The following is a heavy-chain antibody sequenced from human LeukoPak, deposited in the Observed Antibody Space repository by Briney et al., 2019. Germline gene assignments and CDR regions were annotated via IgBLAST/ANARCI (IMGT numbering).Heavy chain of an antibody. J-gene: IGHJ3*02. V-gene: IGHV4-39*01. D-gene: IGHD1-1*01. CDR3: ARGTTGALDI. Sequence: PSETLSLTCTVSGGSISSSSYYWGWIRQPPGKGLEWIGSIYYSGSTYYNPSLKSRVTISVDTSKNQFSLKLSSVTAADTAVYYCARGTTGALDIWGQGTMVTVSS. CDR2: IYYSGST. CDR1: GGSISSSSYY.